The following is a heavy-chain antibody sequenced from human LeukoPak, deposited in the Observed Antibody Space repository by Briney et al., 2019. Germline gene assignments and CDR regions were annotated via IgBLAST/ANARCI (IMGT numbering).Heavy chain of an antibody. CDR3: AKDRGSSWEYNWFDP. D-gene: IGHD6-13*01. Sequence: PGGSLRLSCAASGFTFSSYAMSWVRQAPGKGLEWVSAISGSGGSTYYADSVKGRFTISRDNSKNTLYLQMNSLRAEDTAVYYCAKDRGSSWEYNWFDPRGQGTLVTVSS. V-gene: IGHV3-23*01. CDR1: GFTFSSYA. J-gene: IGHJ5*02. CDR2: ISGSGGST.